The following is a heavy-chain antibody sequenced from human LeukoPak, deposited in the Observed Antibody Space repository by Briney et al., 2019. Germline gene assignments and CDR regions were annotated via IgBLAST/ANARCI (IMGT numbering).Heavy chain of an antibody. CDR1: GYTFTGYY. CDR3: ARGDQRYYYDSSGYYSY. CDR2: INPNSGGT. Sequence: ASVKVSCKASGYTFTGYYMHWVRQAPGQGLEWMGRINPNSGGTNYAQKFRGRVTMTRDTSISTAYMELSRLRSDDTAVYYCARGDQRYYYDSSGYYSYWGQGTLVTVSS. J-gene: IGHJ4*02. V-gene: IGHV1-2*06. D-gene: IGHD3-22*01.